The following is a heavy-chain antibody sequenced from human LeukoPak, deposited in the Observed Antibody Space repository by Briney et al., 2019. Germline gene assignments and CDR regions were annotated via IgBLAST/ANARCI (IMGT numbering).Heavy chain of an antibody. D-gene: IGHD3-3*01. CDR2: IFHSGHT. CDR3: AREAIFGATYYFDY. Sequence: SETLSLTCTVSGASISGSTHHWGWIRQPPGKGLEWIGSIFHSGHTYYNPSLKSRVTISVDKSKNQFSLTLSSVTAADTAVYYCAREAIFGATYYFDYWGQGTLVTVSS. CDR1: GASISGSTHH. J-gene: IGHJ4*02. V-gene: IGHV4-39*07.